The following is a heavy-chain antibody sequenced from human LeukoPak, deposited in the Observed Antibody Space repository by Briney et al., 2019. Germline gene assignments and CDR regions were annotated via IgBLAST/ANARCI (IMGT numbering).Heavy chain of an antibody. CDR2: IRGKAYGGTT. CDR3: ARPNITSYYDSRGYDGFDV. V-gene: IGHV3-49*03. J-gene: IGHJ3*01. D-gene: IGHD3-22*01. Sequence: PGGSLRLSCTASGFTFGDYAMTWFRQAPGKGLEWVGFIRGKAYGGTTEYAASVEGRFSISRDDSKSIAYLQMNSLKTEDTAVYYCARPNITSYYDSRGYDGFDVWGQGTMVIVSS. CDR1: GFTFGDYA.